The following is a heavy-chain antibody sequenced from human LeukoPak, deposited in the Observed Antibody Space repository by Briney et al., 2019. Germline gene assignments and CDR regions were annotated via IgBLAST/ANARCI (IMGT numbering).Heavy chain of an antibody. V-gene: IGHV1-2*04. J-gene: IGHJ6*03. Sequence: ASVKVSCKASGYTFTGYYMHWVRQAPGQGLEWMGWINPNSGGTNYAQKFQGWVTMTRDTSISTAYMELSRLRSDDTAVYYCASCTVVPAAPNDYYYMDVWGKGTTVTVSS. CDR1: GYTFTGYY. D-gene: IGHD2-2*01. CDR2: INPNSGGT. CDR3: ASCTVVPAAPNDYYYMDV.